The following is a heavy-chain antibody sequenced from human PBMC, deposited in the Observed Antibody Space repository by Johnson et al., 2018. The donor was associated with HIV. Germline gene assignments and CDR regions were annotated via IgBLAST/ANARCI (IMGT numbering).Heavy chain of an antibody. CDR3: ARDGSLGGGLHDAFDI. CDR2: ISYDGSNK. D-gene: IGHD3-16*01. CDR1: GFTFSSYA. Sequence: QMQLVESGGGVVQPGRSLRLSCAASGFTFSSYAMHWVRQAPGKGLEWVAVISYDGSNKYYADSVKGRFTISRDNSKNTLYLQMNSLRVEDTAVYYCARDGSLGGGLHDAFDIWGPGTMVTVSS. J-gene: IGHJ3*02. V-gene: IGHV3-30-3*01.